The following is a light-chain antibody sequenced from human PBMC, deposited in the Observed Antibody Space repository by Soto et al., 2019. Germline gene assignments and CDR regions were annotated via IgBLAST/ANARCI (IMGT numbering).Light chain of an antibody. CDR1: QSVSSN. V-gene: IGKV3-15*01. J-gene: IGKJ2*01. CDR2: GAS. CDR3: QQYNNWPPYT. Sequence: EIVMTQSPATLSVSPGERATLSCRASQSVSSNLAWYQQKPGQAPRLLIYGASTRATGIPARFSGSGSGTAFTLTISSPQSEDFAVYYCQQYNNWPPYTFGQGTKLETK.